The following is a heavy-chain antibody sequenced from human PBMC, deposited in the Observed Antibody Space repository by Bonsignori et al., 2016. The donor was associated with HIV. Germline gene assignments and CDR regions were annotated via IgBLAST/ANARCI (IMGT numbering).Heavy chain of an antibody. D-gene: IGHD3-10*01. CDR1: GYTLTELS. CDR2: FDPLHGEQ. CDR3: ATSSAGIMVRGVXNDH. V-gene: IGHV1-24*01. Sequence: QVQLVQSGAEVKKPGASVKVSCKVSGYTLTELSIHWVRQAPGQGLEWIGCFDPLHGEQFLAQKFSARVTMTEDTTTDTAYMEVSSLTSEDTAVYYCATSSAGIMVRGVXNDHWG. J-gene: IGHJ4*01.